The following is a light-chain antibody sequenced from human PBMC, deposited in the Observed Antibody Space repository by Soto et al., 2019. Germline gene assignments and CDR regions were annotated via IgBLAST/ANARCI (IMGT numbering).Light chain of an antibody. V-gene: IGLV2-14*01. Sequence: QSVLTQPASVSGSPGQSITISCTGTSSDVGGYNFVSWYQQHPGKAPKLMIYDVSNRPSGVSNRFSGSKSGHTASLTVSGLQSEDEADYYCTSYPSSSTVVFGGGTKLTVL. CDR3: TSYPSSSTVV. J-gene: IGLJ2*01. CDR2: DVS. CDR1: SSDVGGYNF.